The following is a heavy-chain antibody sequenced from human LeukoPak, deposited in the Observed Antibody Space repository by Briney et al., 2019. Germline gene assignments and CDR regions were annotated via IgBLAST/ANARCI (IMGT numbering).Heavy chain of an antibody. Sequence: GRCLRLSCVGSGFIFSNYYTYWVRQAPGKGLVWVSRIKNAGSDTIYADSAKGRFTISRDNAKNTVYLQMNSLRAEDTAVYYCARGGYGHNMDVWGEGTTVTVSS. CDR1: GFIFSNYY. CDR2: IKNAGSDT. CDR3: ARGGYGHNMDV. J-gene: IGHJ6*03. V-gene: IGHV3-74*01. D-gene: IGHD3-10*01.